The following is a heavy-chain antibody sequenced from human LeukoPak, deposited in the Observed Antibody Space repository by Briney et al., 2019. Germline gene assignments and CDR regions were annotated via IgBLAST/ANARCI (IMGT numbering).Heavy chain of an antibody. CDR2: ISYDGSNK. J-gene: IGHJ6*03. D-gene: IGHD1-26*01. CDR3: AKGRGWEASYYYYYMDV. Sequence: GGSLRLSCAASEFTFNNYAMHWVRQAPGKGLEWVAIISYDGSNKYYADSVKGRFTISRDNSKNTLYLQMNSLRAEDTAAYYCAKGRGWEASYYYYYMDVWGKGTTVTISS. V-gene: IGHV3-30*04. CDR1: EFTFNNYA.